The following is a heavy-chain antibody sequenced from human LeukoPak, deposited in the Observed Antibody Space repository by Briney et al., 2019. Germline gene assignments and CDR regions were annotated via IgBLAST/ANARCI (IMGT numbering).Heavy chain of an antibody. CDR3: AKYCSGGSCYSGPLWY. CDR1: GFTFSSYG. V-gene: IGHV3-30*18. CDR2: ISYDGSNK. D-gene: IGHD2-15*01. Sequence: GGSLRLSCAASGFTFSSYGMHWVRQAPGKGLEWVAVISYDGSNKYYADSVKGRFTISRDNSKNTLYLQMNSLRAEDTAVYYCAKYCSGGSCYSGPLWYWGQGTLVTVSS. J-gene: IGHJ4*02.